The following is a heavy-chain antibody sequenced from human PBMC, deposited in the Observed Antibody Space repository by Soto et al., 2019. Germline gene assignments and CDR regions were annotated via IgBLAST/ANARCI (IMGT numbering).Heavy chain of an antibody. Sequence: SETLSLTCTVSGGSISSSSYYWGWIRQPPGKGLEWIGSIYYSGSTYYNPSLKSRVTISVDTSKNQFSLKLSSVTAADTAVYYCARGRRYSYGSRLLNYYYYMDVWGKGTTVTVSS. J-gene: IGHJ6*03. D-gene: IGHD5-18*01. CDR3: ARGRRYSYGSRLLNYYYYMDV. V-gene: IGHV4-39*07. CDR2: IYYSGST. CDR1: GGSISSSSYY.